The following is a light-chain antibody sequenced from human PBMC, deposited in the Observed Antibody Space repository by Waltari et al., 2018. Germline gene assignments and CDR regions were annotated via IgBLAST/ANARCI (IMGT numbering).Light chain of an antibody. Sequence: QSVLTQPRSVSGSPGQSVAISCTGTSSDVGGYDYVSWYPPYPGKAPKVMLVGVYKRPSGVPDRFSGSKSGNTASLSISGLQAEDEADYYCCSYANSKWVFGGGTKLTVL. CDR2: GVY. J-gene: IGLJ3*02. V-gene: IGLV2-11*01. CDR3: CSYANSKWV. CDR1: SSDVGGYDY.